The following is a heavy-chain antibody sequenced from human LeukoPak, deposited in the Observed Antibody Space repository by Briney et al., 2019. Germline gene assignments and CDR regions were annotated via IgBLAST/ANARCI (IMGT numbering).Heavy chain of an antibody. D-gene: IGHD3-22*01. Sequence: ASVKVSCTVSVYTLTELSMHWVRQAPGKGLEWMGGFDPEDGETIYAQKFQGRVTMTEDTSTDTAYMELSSLRSEDTAVYYCATADTYYYDSSGYYYLSHWGQGTLVTVSS. V-gene: IGHV1-24*01. CDR3: ATADTYYYDSSGYYYLSH. CDR1: VYTLTELS. CDR2: FDPEDGET. J-gene: IGHJ4*02.